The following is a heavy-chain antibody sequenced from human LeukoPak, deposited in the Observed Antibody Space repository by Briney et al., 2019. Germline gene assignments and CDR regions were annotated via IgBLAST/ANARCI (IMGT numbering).Heavy chain of an antibody. CDR1: GGTFSSNE. J-gene: IGHJ4*02. D-gene: IGHD6-13*01. CDR2: INPSGGST. V-gene: IGHV1-46*01. Sequence: GASVKVSCKASGGTFSSNEISWVRQAPGQGLEWMGIINPSGGSTSYAQKFQGRVTMTRDTSTSTVYMELSSLRSEDTAVYYCARGEGQLVKTFDYWGQGTLVTVSS. CDR3: ARGEGQLVKTFDY.